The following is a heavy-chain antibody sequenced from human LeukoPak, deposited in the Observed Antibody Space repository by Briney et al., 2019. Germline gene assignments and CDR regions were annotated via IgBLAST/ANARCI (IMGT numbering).Heavy chain of an antibody. CDR1: GGSISRYY. D-gene: IGHD4-23*01. CDR2: IYYSGNT. J-gene: IGHJ3*02. CDR3: ASCYGGNGPDAFDI. V-gene: IGHV4-59*08. Sequence: KPSETLSLTCTVSGGSISRYYWSWIRQPPGKGLEWIGYIYYSGNTQYNPSLKSRVTISVDTSKNQFSLKLSSVTAADTAVYYCASCYGGNGPDAFDIWGQGTMVTVSS.